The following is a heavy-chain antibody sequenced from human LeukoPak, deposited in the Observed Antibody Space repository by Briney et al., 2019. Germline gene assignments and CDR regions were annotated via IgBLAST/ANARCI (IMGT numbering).Heavy chain of an antibody. J-gene: IGHJ1*01. D-gene: IGHD2/OR15-2a*01. CDR3: FSRASMCGH. Sequence: PGGSLRLSCAASGFTFCCSNMHWVRQASGKGLEWVGRIRSGKPNSYMTEYAASVKGRFTISRDHAVNTADLQMNSLKTEDTAVYYCFSRASMCGHWGQGTLVSVSS. CDR1: GFTFCCSN. CDR2: IRSGKPNSYMT. V-gene: IGHV3-73*01.